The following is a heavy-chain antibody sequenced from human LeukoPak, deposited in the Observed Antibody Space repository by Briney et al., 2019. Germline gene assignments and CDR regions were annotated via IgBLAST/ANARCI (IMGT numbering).Heavy chain of an antibody. Sequence: ASVKVSCKISGFLLRESSMHWVRQAPGKGLEWMGGFDAENGEMIYARKPQGRVTMTEDISIDTAYMELSDLRSDDTAVYYCATEDPSGLDVLLNWGQGTMVTVSS. CDR3: ATEDPSGLDVLLN. J-gene: IGHJ3*01. CDR1: GFLLRESS. D-gene: IGHD3-10*02. CDR2: FDAENGEM. V-gene: IGHV1-24*01.